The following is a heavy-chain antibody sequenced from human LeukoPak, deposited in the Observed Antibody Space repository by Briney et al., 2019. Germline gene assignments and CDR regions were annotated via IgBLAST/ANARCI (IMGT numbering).Heavy chain of an antibody. D-gene: IGHD2-21*02. V-gene: IGHV5-51*01. CDR1: GYSFTSYW. CDR2: IYPGDSDT. CDR3: ARRAAGYCGGDCYNDAFDI. J-gene: IGHJ3*02. Sequence: GESLKISCKGSGYSFTSYWIGWVRQMPGKGLEWMGIIYPGDSDTRYSPSFQGQVTISADKSISTAYLQWSSLKASDTATYYCARRAAGYCGGDCYNDAFDIWGQGTMVTVSS.